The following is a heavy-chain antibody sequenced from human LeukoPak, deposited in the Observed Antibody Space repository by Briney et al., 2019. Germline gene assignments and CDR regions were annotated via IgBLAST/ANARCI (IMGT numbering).Heavy chain of an antibody. D-gene: IGHD4-23*01. CDR2: IIPIFGTA. CDR3: ARVVFGYGGNSDYYYMDV. CDR1: GGTFSSYA. V-gene: IGHV1-69*05. J-gene: IGHJ6*03. Sequence: ASVKVSCKASGGTFSSYAISWVRQAPGQGLEWMRGIIPIFGTANYAQKFQGRVTITTDESTSTAYMELSSLRSEDTAVYYCARVVFGYGGNSDYYYMDVWGKGTTVTVSS.